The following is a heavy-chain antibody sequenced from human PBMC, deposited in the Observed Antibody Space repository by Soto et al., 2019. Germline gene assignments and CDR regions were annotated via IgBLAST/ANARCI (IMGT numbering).Heavy chain of an antibody. V-gene: IGHV1-69*05. D-gene: IGHD2-21*02. CDR2: IIPIFGTA. CDR3: ARGGHIAVVTASFDY. CDR1: GGTFSSYA. J-gene: IGHJ4*02. Sequence: ASVKVSCKASGGTFSSYAISWVRQAPGQGLEWMGGIIPIFGTANYAQKFLGRVTVTRDTSTTTVFMELSSLRSDDTAVYYCARGGHIAVVTASFDYWGQGTLVTVSS.